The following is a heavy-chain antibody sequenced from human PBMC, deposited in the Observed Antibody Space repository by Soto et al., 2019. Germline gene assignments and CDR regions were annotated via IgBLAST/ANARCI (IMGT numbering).Heavy chain of an antibody. J-gene: IGHJ6*03. CDR1: GFTFSSYA. CDR2: ISSNGGST. D-gene: IGHD1-26*01. CDR3: ARAVLGGRYSMDV. V-gene: IGHV3-64*01. Sequence: EVQLVEAGGGLVQPGGSLRLSCAASGFTFSSYAMHWVRQAPGKGLEYVSAISSNGGSTYYANSVKGRFTISRDNSKNTLYLQMGSMRAEDRAVYYCARAVLGGRYSMDVWGQGTTVTVSS.